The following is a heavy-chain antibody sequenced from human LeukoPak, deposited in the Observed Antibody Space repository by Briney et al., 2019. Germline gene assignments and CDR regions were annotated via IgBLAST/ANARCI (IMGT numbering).Heavy chain of an antibody. Sequence: GASVKVSCKASGYTFTSYGISWVRQAPGQGLEWMGWVSGDNGNTNYAQKLQGRVTMTTDTSTSTAYMELRSLRSEDTAVYYCARDCDRSGYYCYWSQGTLVTVSS. CDR3: ARDCDRSGYYCY. CDR2: VSGDNGNT. D-gene: IGHD3-22*01. J-gene: IGHJ4*02. V-gene: IGHV1-18*01. CDR1: GYTFTSYG.